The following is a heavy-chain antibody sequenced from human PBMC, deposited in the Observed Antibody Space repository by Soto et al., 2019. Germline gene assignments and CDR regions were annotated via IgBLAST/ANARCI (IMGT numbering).Heavy chain of an antibody. J-gene: IGHJ4*02. CDR2: ISYDGNSK. D-gene: IGHD2-21*02. V-gene: IGHV3-30-3*01. CDR1: GYILSNYV. Sequence: TGGTLRLSCAASGYILSNYVMHWVRQAPGNGLERVAVISYDGNSKHYADSVKGRFTISRDNSQSTLYVQMNSLRAEDTAVYYCARSYCGDDCALDHWGQGTLVTVS. CDR3: ARSYCGDDCALDH.